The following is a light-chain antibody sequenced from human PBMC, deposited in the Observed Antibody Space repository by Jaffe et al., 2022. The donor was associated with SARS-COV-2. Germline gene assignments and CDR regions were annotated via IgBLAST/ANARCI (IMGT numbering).Light chain of an antibody. CDR1: NSDVGNYNH. J-gene: IGLJ1*01. V-gene: IGLV2-11*01. CDR2: DVT. Sequence: QSALTQPRSVSGSPGQSVTISCTGTNSDVGNYNHVSWYQQHPGKAPKVMIYDVTNRPSGVPDRFSGSKSGNTAYLTISGLQAEDEADYYCCSYAGSYIYVLGSGTEVTVL. CDR3: CSYAGSYIYV.